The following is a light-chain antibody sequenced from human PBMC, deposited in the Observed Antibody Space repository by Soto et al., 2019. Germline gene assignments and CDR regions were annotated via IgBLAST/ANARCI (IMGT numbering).Light chain of an antibody. Sequence: NQITQVSSTLPGPLGDRGTNTCRASQSISNWLAWYQQKPGTAPKVLIYHASNLQSGVPSRFSGSGSGTEFTLTISSLQPDDFATYYCQQYNSYSFGQGTKVDIK. CDR3: QQYNSYS. V-gene: IGKV1-5*01. CDR2: HAS. CDR1: QSISNW. J-gene: IGKJ1*01.